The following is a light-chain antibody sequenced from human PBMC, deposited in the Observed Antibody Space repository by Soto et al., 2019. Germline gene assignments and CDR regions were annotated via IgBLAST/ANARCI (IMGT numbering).Light chain of an antibody. CDR1: SDDVGAYNS. Sequence: QSVLSQPASVSGSPGQSITISCTGTSDDVGAYNSVSWYQQLPHKAPQVILYKGTQRPSGVSSRFSGSTSGNAASLTISGLQADDEADYSCCSYAPESLYVFGNGTKVTV. V-gene: IGLV2-23*01. CDR2: KGT. CDR3: CSYAPESLYV. J-gene: IGLJ1*01.